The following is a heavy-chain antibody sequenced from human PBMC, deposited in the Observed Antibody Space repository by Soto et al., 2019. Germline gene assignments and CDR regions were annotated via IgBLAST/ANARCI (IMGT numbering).Heavy chain of an antibody. D-gene: IGHD1-1*01. V-gene: IGHV4-34*01. CDR3: ARVERGTATTVVDAFDI. CDR1: GGSVSSGSYY. Sequence: QVQLQQWGAGLLKPSETLSLTCAVYGGSVSSGSYYWSWIRQPPGKGLEWFGEMSHSGGTHFNPSLKSRVTISVDTSNNQFCLKLSFVTAADTALYYCARVERGTATTVVDAFDIWGPGTMVNVSS. CDR2: MSHSGGT. J-gene: IGHJ3*02.